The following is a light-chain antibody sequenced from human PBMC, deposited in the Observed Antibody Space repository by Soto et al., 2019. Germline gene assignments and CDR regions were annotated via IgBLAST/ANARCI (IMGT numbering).Light chain of an antibody. Sequence: EIVMTQSPATLSVSPGERATLSFRASQSVSSNLAWYQQKPGQAPRLLIYGASSRATGIPDRFSGSGSGTEFTLTVSSLQSEDFAVYYCQQYNNWPPITFGQGTRLEIK. J-gene: IGKJ5*01. CDR2: GAS. V-gene: IGKV3D-15*01. CDR1: QSVSSN. CDR3: QQYNNWPPIT.